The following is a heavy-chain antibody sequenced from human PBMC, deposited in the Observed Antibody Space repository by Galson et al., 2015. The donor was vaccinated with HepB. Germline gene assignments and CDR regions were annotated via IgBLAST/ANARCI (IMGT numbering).Heavy chain of an antibody. CDR2: INPSGGST. V-gene: IGHV1-46*01. CDR1: GYTFTFYY. Sequence: SVKVSCKASGYTFTFYYMHWVRQAPGQGLEWMGIINPSGGSTNYAQKFQGRVTMTRDTSTSTVYMELSSLRSEDTAVYYCARVRDLFGYFDYWGQGTLVTVSS. J-gene: IGHJ4*02. CDR3: ARVRDLFGYFDY. D-gene: IGHD2-21*01.